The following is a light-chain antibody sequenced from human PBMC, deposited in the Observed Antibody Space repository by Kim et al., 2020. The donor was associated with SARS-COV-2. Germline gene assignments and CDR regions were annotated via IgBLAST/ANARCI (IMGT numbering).Light chain of an antibody. CDR2: KAS. CDR1: QSISSW. Sequence: DIQMTQSPSTLSASVGDRVTITCRASQSISSWLAWYQQKPGKAPKLLIYKASSLESGVPSRFSGSGSGTEFSLTISSLQPDDFATYYCQQYNSYPYTFGQGTKLEI. V-gene: IGKV1-5*03. CDR3: QQYNSYPYT. J-gene: IGKJ2*01.